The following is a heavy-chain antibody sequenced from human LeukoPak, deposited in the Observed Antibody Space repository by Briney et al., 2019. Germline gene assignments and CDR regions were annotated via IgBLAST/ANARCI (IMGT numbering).Heavy chain of an antibody. CDR1: GFTVSNKY. CDR2: IYSGGST. Sequence: GGSLRLSCAASGFTVSNKYMSWVRQAPGRGLEWVSVIYSGGSTYYADSVKGRFSISRDKFKNTLYLQMNSLRAEDTALYYCAREMYCSGGSCYGDAFDIWGQGTMVTVSS. D-gene: IGHD2-15*01. V-gene: IGHV3-66*01. J-gene: IGHJ3*02. CDR3: AREMYCSGGSCYGDAFDI.